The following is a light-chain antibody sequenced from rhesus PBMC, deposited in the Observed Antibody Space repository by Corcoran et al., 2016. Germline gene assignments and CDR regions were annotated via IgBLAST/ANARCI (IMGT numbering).Light chain of an antibody. V-gene: IGKV3-24*04. CDR2: GAS. Sequence: ETMVTQSPATLSLSPGERATLSCRASQSVGNYLAWYQQKPGQAPRLIIYGASTRATGIPDRFSASGSGNDFTLTINSLEPEDVGVYYCQQRTNLWTFGQATRVEI. CDR1: QSVGNY. J-gene: IGKJ1*01. CDR3: QQRTNLWT.